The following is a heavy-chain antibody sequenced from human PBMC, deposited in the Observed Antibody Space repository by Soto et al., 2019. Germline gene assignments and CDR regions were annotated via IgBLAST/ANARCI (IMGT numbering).Heavy chain of an antibody. V-gene: IGHV3-23*01. J-gene: IGHJ4*02. CDR2: ISGSGGST. CDR3: AKDQYYDSSGYYYFDY. CDR1: GFTVSSNY. D-gene: IGHD3-22*01. Sequence: GGSLRLSCAASGFTVSSNYMSWVRQAPGKGLEWVSAISGSGGSTYYADSVKGRFTISRDNSKNTLYLQMNSLRAEDTAVYYCAKDQYYDSSGYYYFDYWGQGTLVTVSS.